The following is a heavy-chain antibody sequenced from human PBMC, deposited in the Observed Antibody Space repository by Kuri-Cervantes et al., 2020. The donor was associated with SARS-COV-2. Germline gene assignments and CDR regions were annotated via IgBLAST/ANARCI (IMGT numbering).Heavy chain of an antibody. CDR1: GFIFSDYY. CDR3: AREVGSYYDFWSGYYQYYYYYMDV. V-gene: IGHV3-11*04. CDR2: IGPSGTTK. J-gene: IGHJ6*03. Sequence: GGSLRLSCTASGFIFSDYYMTWIRQAPGKGLEWVSNIGPSGTTKYYADSVKGRFTISRDNAKNSLYLQMNSLRAEDTAVYYCAREVGSYYDFWSGYYQYYYYYMDVWGKGTTVTVSS. D-gene: IGHD3-3*01.